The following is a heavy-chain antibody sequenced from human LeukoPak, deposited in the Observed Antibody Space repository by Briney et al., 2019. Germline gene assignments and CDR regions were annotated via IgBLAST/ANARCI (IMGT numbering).Heavy chain of an antibody. Sequence: GGSLRLPCAASGFTFSTYWMTWVRQAPGKGLEFVANIKEDGSVKNYVDSVKGRFTISRDNSKNLLYLQMDSLRAEDTAVYYCARDRGALQFDYWGQGTLVTVSS. D-gene: IGHD4/OR15-4a*01. CDR1: GFTFSTYW. J-gene: IGHJ4*02. CDR3: ARDRGALQFDY. CDR2: IKEDGSVK. V-gene: IGHV3-7*01.